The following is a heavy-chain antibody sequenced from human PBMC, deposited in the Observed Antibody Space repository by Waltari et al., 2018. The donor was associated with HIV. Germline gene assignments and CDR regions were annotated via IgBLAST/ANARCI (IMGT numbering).Heavy chain of an antibody. Sequence: QVQLVQSGAEVKKPGSSVKVSCKASGGTFSRYTISWVRQAPGQGLEWMGSIIPILGIANYAPKFQGRVTITAGKSTSTAYMELSSLRSEDTAVYYWVISVPAAKGTFDYWGQGTLVTVSS. D-gene: IGHD2-2*01. CDR1: GGTFSRYT. V-gene: IGHV1-69*02. CDR2: IIPILGIA. J-gene: IGHJ4*02. CDR3: VISVPAAKGTFDY.